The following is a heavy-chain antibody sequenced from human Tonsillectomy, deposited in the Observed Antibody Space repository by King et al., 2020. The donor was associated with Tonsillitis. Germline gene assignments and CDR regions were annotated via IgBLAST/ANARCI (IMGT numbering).Heavy chain of an antibody. CDR2: IIPIFGTA. D-gene: IGHD3-22*01. J-gene: IGHJ4*02. CDR3: ARASGGYYDSSGYNFDY. CDR1: GGTFSSYA. Sequence: VQLVESGAEVKKPGSSVKVSCKASGGTFSSYAISWVRQAPGQGREWMGGIIPIFGTANYAHKFQGRVTITADESTSTAYMELSSLRAEDTAVYYCARASGGYYDSSGYNFDYWGQGTLVTVSS. V-gene: IGHV1-69*01.